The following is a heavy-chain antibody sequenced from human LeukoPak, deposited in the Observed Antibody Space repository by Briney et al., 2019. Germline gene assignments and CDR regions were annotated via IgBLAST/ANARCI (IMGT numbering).Heavy chain of an antibody. CDR1: GYTLTELS. CDR3: ATTKNNNYYGSGSPDAFDI. J-gene: IGHJ3*02. CDR2: FDPEDGET. V-gene: IGHV1-24*01. D-gene: IGHD3-10*01. Sequence: GASVKVSCKVSGYTLTELSMHWVRQAPGKGLEWTGGFDPEDGETIYAQKFQGRVTMTEDTSTDTAYMELSSLRSEDTAVYYCATTKNNNYYGSGSPDAFDIWGQGTMVTVSS.